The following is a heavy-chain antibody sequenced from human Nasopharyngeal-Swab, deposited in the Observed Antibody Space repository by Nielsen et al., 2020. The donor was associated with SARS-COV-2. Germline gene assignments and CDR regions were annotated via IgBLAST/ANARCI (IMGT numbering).Heavy chain of an antibody. CDR1: GFSLSNVRMG. Sequence: LVKPTETLTLTCTVSGFSLSNVRMGVSWIRQPPGKALEWLAHIFSNDEKSYSTSLKSRLTISKDTSKSQVVLTMTNMDPVDTATYYCARSGYSYGRRYFDYWGQGTLVTVSS. V-gene: IGHV2-26*01. D-gene: IGHD5-18*01. CDR3: ARSGYSYGRRYFDY. CDR2: IFSNDEK. J-gene: IGHJ4*02.